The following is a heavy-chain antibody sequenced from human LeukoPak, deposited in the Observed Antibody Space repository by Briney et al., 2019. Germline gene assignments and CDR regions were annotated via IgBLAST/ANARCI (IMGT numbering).Heavy chain of an antibody. CDR3: ARDLSAGTTI. V-gene: IGHV3-21*01. CDR2: ISSSSSSYI. D-gene: IGHD1-7*01. J-gene: IGHJ3*02. CDR1: GFTFSDYI. Sequence: PGGSLRLSCEGQGFTFSDYILDWVRQAPGKGLEWVSSISSSSSSYIYYADSVKGRFTISRDNAKNSLYLQMNSLRAEDTAVYYCARDLSAGTTIWGQGTMVTVSS.